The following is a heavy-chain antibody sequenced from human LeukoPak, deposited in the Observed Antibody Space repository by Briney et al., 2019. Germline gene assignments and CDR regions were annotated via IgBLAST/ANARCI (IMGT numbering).Heavy chain of an antibody. V-gene: IGHV4-59*01. D-gene: IGHD5-24*01. CDR2: IYYSGST. CDR1: GGSISSYY. CDR3: ARRRWLQLPYYYYYYMDV. J-gene: IGHJ6*03. Sequence: TSETLSLTCTVSGGSISSYYWSWIRQPPGKGLEWIGYIYYSGSTNYNPSLKSRVTISVDTSKNQFSLKLSSVTAADTAVYYCARRRWLQLPYYYYYYMDVWGKGTTVTVSS.